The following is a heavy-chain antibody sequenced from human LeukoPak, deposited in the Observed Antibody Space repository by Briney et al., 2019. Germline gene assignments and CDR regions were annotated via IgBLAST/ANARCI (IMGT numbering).Heavy chain of an antibody. CDR2: IYDSGST. CDR1: GVSISSSNW. V-gene: IGHV4-4*02. CDR3: ASLIEYSSSEYFDY. D-gene: IGHD6-6*01. Sequence: SETLSFTGAVSGVSISSSNWWSRVRQPPGEGLVWIRDIYDSGSTNYNPSLKRTATISVDTSKDQFSLRMISVDAAAAAVYYCASLIEYSSSEYFDYWGQGTLVTVSS. J-gene: IGHJ4*02.